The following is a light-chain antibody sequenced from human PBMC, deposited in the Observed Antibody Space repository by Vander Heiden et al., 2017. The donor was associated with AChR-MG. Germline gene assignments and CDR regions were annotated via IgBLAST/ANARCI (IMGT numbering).Light chain of an antibody. CDR1: KLGDKS. CDR3: QAWDSSSVV. V-gene: IGLV3-1*01. CDR2: RDT. Sequence: SYELTQPPSVSGSPGQKASIPCSGDKLGDKSVCWYQQKPRQSPVLVIYRDTNRPAGIPERFSGSNSGNTATLTISGTQAMDEADYYCQAWDSSSVVFGGGTKLTVL. J-gene: IGLJ2*01.